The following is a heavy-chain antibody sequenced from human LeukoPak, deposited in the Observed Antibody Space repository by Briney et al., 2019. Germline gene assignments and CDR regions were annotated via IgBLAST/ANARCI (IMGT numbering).Heavy chain of an antibody. Sequence: GGSLRLSCTVSGFTVSSNSWSWVRQAPGKGLEWVSFIYSGGKTHSSDSVKGRFTISRDNSKNTLYLQMSSLRAEDTAIYYCARRAGEYTHPYDYWGQGTLVTVSS. J-gene: IGHJ4*02. CDR1: GFTVSSNS. CDR2: IYSGGKT. V-gene: IGHV3-53*01. CDR3: ARRAGEYTHPYDY. D-gene: IGHD2/OR15-2a*01.